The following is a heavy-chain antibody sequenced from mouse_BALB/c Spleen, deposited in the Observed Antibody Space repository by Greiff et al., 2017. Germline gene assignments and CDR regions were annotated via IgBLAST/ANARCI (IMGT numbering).Heavy chain of an antibody. D-gene: IGHD3-2*01. CDR2: INPSTGYT. Sequence: QVQLQQSGAELAKPGASVKMSCKASGYTFTSYWMHWVKQRPGQGLEWIGYINPSTGYTEYNQKFKDKATLTADKSSSTAYMQLSSLTSEDSAVYYCAKDSSGLFAYWGQGTLVTVSA. V-gene: IGHV1-7*01. CDR3: AKDSSGLFAY. J-gene: IGHJ3*01. CDR1: GYTFTSYW.